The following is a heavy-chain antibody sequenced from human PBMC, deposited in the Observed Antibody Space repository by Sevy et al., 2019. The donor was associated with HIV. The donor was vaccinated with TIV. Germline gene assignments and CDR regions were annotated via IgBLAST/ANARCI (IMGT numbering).Heavy chain of an antibody. D-gene: IGHD3-22*01. CDR3: ARWDYYDSSGYIDY. CDR2: INPNSGGT. J-gene: IGHJ4*02. CDR1: GYTFTGYY. Sequence: ASLKVSCKASGYTFTGYYMHWVRQAPGQGLEWMGWINPNSGGTNYAQKFQGRVTMTRDTSISTAYMELSRLRSDDTAVYYCARWDYYDSSGYIDYWGQGTLVTVSS. V-gene: IGHV1-2*02.